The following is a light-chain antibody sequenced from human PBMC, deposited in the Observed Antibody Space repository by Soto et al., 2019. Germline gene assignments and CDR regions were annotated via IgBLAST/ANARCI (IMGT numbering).Light chain of an antibody. Sequence: IVMTQSPSTLSVSPGERSTLSCRASQSISTKLAWYQQKPGQAPRLLIYGASTRATGIPVRFSGSGSVTAFTFRITRLAFEDFQAYHCQDHTDWRTINFGGGTQVDIK. CDR3: QDHTDWRTIN. CDR1: QSISTK. CDR2: GAS. V-gene: IGKV3-15*01. J-gene: IGKJ4*01.